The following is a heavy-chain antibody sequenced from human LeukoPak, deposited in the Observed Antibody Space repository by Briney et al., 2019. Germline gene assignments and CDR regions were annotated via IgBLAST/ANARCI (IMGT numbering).Heavy chain of an antibody. CDR2: ISYGGSNK. V-gene: IGHV3-30*14. CDR3: AREGNYYDMDV. J-gene: IGHJ6*02. CDR1: GFTFSSYA. Sequence: GGSLRLSRAASGFTFSSYAMHWVRQAPGKGLEWVAVISYGGSNKYYADSVKGRFTISRDNPKNTLYLQMNSLRAEDTAVYYCAREGNYYDMDVWGQGTTVTVSS.